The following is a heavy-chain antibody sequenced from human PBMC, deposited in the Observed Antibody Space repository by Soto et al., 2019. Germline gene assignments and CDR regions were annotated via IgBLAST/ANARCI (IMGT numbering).Heavy chain of an antibody. V-gene: IGHV4-34*01. D-gene: IGHD7-27*01. CDR3: ARGANRGSGRYYDGMDV. CDR1: GGSFSGYY. Sequence: QVQLQQWGAGLLKPSETLSLTCAVYGGSFSGYYWSWIRQPPGKGLEWIGEINHSGSTNYNPSLKSRVTISVDTSKNQFSLKLSSVTAADTAVYYCARGANRGSGRYYDGMDVWGQGTTVTVSS. CDR2: INHSGST. J-gene: IGHJ6*02.